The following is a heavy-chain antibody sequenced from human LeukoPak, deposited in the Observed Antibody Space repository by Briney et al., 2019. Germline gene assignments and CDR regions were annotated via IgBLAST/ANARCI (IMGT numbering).Heavy chain of an antibody. V-gene: IGHV1-69*13. Sequence: GASVKVSCKASGGSFSNYAISWVRQAPGQGLEWMGGIIPIFGTANYAQKFQGRVTITADESTSTAYMELSSLRSEDTAVYYCTTDRSYGYGPFDYWGQGTLVTVSS. D-gene: IGHD5-18*01. CDR1: GGSFSNYA. CDR3: TTDRSYGYGPFDY. CDR2: IIPIFGTA. J-gene: IGHJ4*02.